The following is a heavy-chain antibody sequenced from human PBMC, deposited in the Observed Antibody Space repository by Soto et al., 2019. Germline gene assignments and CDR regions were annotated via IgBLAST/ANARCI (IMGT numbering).Heavy chain of an antibody. J-gene: IGHJ3*02. CDR3: ARRARTATTNWGAFDI. D-gene: IGHD1-7*01. V-gene: IGHV3-23*01. CDR2: ISYSADKT. CDR1: GFTFSNYV. Sequence: EVQLLESGGGLVQPGGSLRLSCAASGFTFSNYVMNWVRQAPGKGLEWVSTISYSADKTFYADSVKGRFTISRDNSRDTLFLQMNSLRAADAAVYYCARRARTATTNWGAFDIWGQGTMVTVSS.